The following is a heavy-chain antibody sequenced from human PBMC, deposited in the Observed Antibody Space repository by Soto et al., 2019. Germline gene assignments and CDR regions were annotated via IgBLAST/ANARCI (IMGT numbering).Heavy chain of an antibody. CDR3: ARRKERSGPHYFDF. V-gene: IGHV1-8*01. Sequence: IHWVLQATGQGLEWMGWMNPNTGNSGSSQKFQGRVTMTRNTSITTAYMEVSSLRSDDTAVYCCARRKERSGPHYFDFWGQGPLVTVSS. D-gene: IGHD6-25*01. CDR2: MNPNTGNS. J-gene: IGHJ4*02.